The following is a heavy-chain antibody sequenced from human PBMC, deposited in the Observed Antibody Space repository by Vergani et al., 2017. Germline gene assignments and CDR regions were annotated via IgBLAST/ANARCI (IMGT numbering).Heavy chain of an antibody. CDR3: ARAGIAAAGIGRHYYYYVMDV. CDR1: GGSISSGSYY. CDR2: IYTSGST. D-gene: IGHD6-13*01. J-gene: IGHJ6*02. V-gene: IGHV4-61*02. Sequence: QVQLQESGPGLVKPSQTLSLTCTVSGGSISSGSYYWSWIRQPAGKGLEWIGRIYTSGSTNYNPSLKSRVTISVDTSKNQFSLKLSSVTAADTAVYYCARAGIAAAGIGRHYYYYVMDVWGQGTTVTVSS.